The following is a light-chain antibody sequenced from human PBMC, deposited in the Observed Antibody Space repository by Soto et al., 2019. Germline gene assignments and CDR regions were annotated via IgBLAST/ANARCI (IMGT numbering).Light chain of an antibody. CDR3: QQYRSWPRT. Sequence: EIVMTQSPATLSVSPGERATLSCRASQSVSSYLAWYQQKPGQAPRLLIYGASTRATDMPGRFSGRGAGAEFTLTISSLQSEDFAVYYCQQYRSWPRTFGQGTKVDIK. J-gene: IGKJ1*01. CDR1: QSVSSY. CDR2: GAS. V-gene: IGKV3-15*01.